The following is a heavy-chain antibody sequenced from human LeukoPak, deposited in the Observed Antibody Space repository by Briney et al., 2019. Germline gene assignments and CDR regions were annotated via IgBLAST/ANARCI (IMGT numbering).Heavy chain of an antibody. CDR1: GGSISSYH. Sequence: SETLSLTCTVSGGSISSYHWSWIRQSPGKGLEWIGYMSYSGSTNYNPSLKSRVTISVDTSKNQFSLKLSSVTAADTAVYYCASGGYCGSTDCYPNWFDPWGQGTLVTVSS. CDR3: ASGGYCGSTDCYPNWFDP. J-gene: IGHJ5*02. D-gene: IGHD2-2*01. V-gene: IGHV4-59*01. CDR2: MSYSGST.